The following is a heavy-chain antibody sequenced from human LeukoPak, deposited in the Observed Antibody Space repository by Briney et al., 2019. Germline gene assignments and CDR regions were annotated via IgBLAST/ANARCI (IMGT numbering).Heavy chain of an antibody. CDR3: ARDQDPGAFDI. J-gene: IGHJ3*02. CDR1: SYTLTNYG. Sequence: GASVKVSCKASSYTLTNYGISWVREAPGQGLEWMGWISAYNGSTNYAQNLEGRVSMTTDTSTNTAYMELRRLRSDDTAVYYWARDQDPGAFDIWGQGTMVTVSS. V-gene: IGHV1-18*01. CDR2: ISAYNGST.